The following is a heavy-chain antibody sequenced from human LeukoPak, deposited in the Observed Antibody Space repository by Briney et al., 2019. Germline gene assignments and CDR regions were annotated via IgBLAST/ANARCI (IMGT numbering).Heavy chain of an antibody. CDR3: AKSFTSSSSDD. Sequence: GGSLRLSCVASGFTFSNYAMSWIRQAPGKGLEWVSSISVGGTTTYYADSVKGRFTISRDNSKNTLYLQMNGLRDDATVVYSCAKSFTSSSSDDWGQGTLVT. CDR1: GFTFSNYA. V-gene: IGHV3-23*01. J-gene: IGHJ4*02. D-gene: IGHD6-13*01. CDR2: ISVGGTTT.